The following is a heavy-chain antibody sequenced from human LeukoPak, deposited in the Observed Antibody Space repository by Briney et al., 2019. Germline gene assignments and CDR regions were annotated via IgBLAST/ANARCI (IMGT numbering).Heavy chain of an antibody. CDR2: INPSGGST. V-gene: IGHV1-46*01. Sequence: ASVKVSCKTSGYIFADYFIHWVRQAPGQGLEWMGIINPSGGSTSYAQKFQGRVTMTRDTSTSTVYMELSSLRSEDTAVYYCAKAYGSGSLYYDSSAYYYMDVWGKGTTVTVSS. CDR1: GYIFADYF. CDR3: AKAYGSGSLYYDSSAYYYMDV. J-gene: IGHJ6*03. D-gene: IGHD3-22*01.